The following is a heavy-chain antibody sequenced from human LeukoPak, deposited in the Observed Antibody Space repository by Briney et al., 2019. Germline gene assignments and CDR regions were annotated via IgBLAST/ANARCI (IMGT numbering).Heavy chain of an antibody. D-gene: IGHD2-2*01. Sequence: PGGSLRLSCAASGFTFSDYCMSWIRQAPGKGLEWVSYISSSGSTIYYADSVKGRFTISRDNAKNSLYLQMNSLRAEDTAVYYCARLGDCSSTSCFYYYYYMDVWGKGTTVTVSS. CDR2: ISSSGSTI. CDR3: ARLGDCSSTSCFYYYYYMDV. V-gene: IGHV3-11*04. CDR1: GFTFSDYC. J-gene: IGHJ6*03.